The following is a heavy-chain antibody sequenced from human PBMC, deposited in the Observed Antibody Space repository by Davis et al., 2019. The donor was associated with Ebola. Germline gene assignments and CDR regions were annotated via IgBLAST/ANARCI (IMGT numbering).Heavy chain of an antibody. CDR2: IYYSGST. D-gene: IGHD3-3*02. V-gene: IGHV4-39*07. CDR3: ARIRAPGWWFDP. CDR1: GGSISSSSYY. Sequence: GSLRLSCTVSGGSISSSSYYWGWVRQSPGKGLEWIGSIYYSGSTFYNPSLKSRVTMSVDTSKNQFSLKLSSVTAVDTAVYYCARIRAPGWWFDPWGQGTLVTVSS. J-gene: IGHJ5*02.